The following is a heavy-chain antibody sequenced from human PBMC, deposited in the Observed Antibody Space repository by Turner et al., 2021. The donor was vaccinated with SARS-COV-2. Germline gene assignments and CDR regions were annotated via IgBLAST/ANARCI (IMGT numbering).Heavy chain of an antibody. J-gene: IGHJ4*02. Sequence: QVQLVQSGAEVKKPGASVKVSCKASGYTFTSYDINWVRQATGQGLEWMGWMNPNSGNTGYAQKFQGRVTMTRNTSISTAYMELRSLRSDDTAVYYCAGDDPDIVATITVYWGQGTLVTVSS. CDR2: MNPNSGNT. CDR3: AGDDPDIVATITVY. CDR1: GYTFTSYD. V-gene: IGHV1-8*01. D-gene: IGHD5-12*01.